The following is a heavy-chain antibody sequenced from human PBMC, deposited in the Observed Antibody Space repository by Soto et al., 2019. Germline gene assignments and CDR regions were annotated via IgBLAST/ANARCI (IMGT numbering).Heavy chain of an antibody. V-gene: IGHV3-33*01. CDR1: GFTFRNNG. CDR3: ARDRVQLVDGLDV. Sequence: QVQLVESGGGVVQPGRSLRLSCAASGFTFRNNGMHWVRQAPGKGLEWVAVIWYDGINKYYADSVKGRFIISRDTSKNTVYLQMNSLRAEDTAVYYCARDRVQLVDGLDVWGPGTTVTVSS. CDR2: IWYDGINK. D-gene: IGHD6-13*01. J-gene: IGHJ6*02.